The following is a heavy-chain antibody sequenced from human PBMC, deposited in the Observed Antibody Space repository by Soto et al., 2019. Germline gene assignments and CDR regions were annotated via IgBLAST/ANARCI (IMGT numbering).Heavy chain of an antibody. Sequence: QVQLQESGPGLVKPSQTLSLTCTVSGGSISSGGYYWSWIRQHPGKGLEWNGYIYYSGSTYYNPSLKRRVTISVDTSKNQFSLKLSSVTAADTAVYYCARERAWEGGSYYYIDVWGKGTTVTVSS. D-gene: IGHD1-26*01. CDR3: ARERAWEGGSYYYIDV. J-gene: IGHJ6*03. V-gene: IGHV4-31*03. CDR1: GGSISSGGYY. CDR2: IYYSGST.